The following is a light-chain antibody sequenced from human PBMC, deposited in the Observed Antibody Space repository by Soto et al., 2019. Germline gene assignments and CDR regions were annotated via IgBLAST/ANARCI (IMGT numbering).Light chain of an antibody. CDR1: QDIGKS. CDR2: AAS. Sequence: DIQMTQSPSSLSASVGDRLTITCRASQDIGKSLAWYQQRPGKVPKPLIYAASTLHSGVPSRFSGGGSGTHFTLTISSLQPEDVATYCSKMYVTAPESFGQGTKVEIK. CDR3: KMYVTAPES. J-gene: IGKJ1*01. V-gene: IGKV1-27*01.